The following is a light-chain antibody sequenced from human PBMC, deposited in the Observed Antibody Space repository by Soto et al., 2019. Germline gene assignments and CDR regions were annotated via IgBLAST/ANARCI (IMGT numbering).Light chain of an antibody. CDR2: EVS. J-gene: IGLJ2*01. CDR3: SSYTHGGTFHVV. V-gene: IGLV2-14*01. Sequence: QSALTQPASVSGSPRQSITLSCTGTSSDVGGYNYVSWYQQHPGKAPKLIIYEVSNRRSGVSNRFSGSKSGNTASLTISGLQAEDEADYYCSSYTHGGTFHVVFGGGTKLTVL. CDR1: SSDVGGYNY.